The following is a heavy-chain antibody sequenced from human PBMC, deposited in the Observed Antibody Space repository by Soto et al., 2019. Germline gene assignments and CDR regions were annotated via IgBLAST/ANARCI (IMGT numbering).Heavy chain of an antibody. V-gene: IGHV4-30-2*01. J-gene: IGHJ5*02. Sequence: PSETLSLTCAVSGGSISSGGYSWSWIRQPPGKGLEWIGYIYHSGSTYYNPSLKSRVTISVDRSKNQFSLKLSSVTAADTAVYYCARGEGGWFDPWGQGTLVTV. CDR1: GGSISSGGYS. CDR2: IYHSGST. CDR3: ARGEGGWFDP.